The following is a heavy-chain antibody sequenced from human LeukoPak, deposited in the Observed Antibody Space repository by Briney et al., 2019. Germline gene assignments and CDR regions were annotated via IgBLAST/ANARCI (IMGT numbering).Heavy chain of an antibody. CDR1: GGSISSYY. CDR2: IYYSGST. V-gene: IGHV4-39*01. CDR3: ARGTRFLEWLLYHYYYMDV. J-gene: IGHJ6*03. Sequence: SETPSLTCTVSGGSISSYYWSWIRQPPGKGLEWIGSIYYSGSTYYNPSLKSRVTISVDTSKNQFSLKLSSVTAADTAVYYCARGTRFLEWLLYHYYYMDVWGKGTTVTVSS. D-gene: IGHD3-3*01.